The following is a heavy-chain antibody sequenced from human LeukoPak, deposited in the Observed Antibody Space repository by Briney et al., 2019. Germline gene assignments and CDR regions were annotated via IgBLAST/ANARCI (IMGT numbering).Heavy chain of an antibody. CDR3: AKGQWLIDY. CDR2: ISGSGGST. D-gene: IGHD6-19*01. Sequence: GGSLRLSCSASGFSFSSYWMSWVRQAPGKGLEWVSSISGSGGSTYYADSVKGRFTISRDNSKNTLYLQMNSLRAEDTAVYYCAKGQWLIDYWGQGTLVTVSS. CDR1: GFSFSSYW. V-gene: IGHV3-23*01. J-gene: IGHJ4*02.